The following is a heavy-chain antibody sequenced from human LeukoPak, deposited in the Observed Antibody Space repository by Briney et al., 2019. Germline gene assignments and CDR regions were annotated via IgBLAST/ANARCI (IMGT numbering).Heavy chain of an antibody. Sequence: GGSLRLSCAASGFTFSSYGMHWVRQAPGKGLEWVAVIWYDGSNKYYADSMKGRFTITRDNSENTPYLQMHSLRAEDTAVYYCARDRPNYYGSDGHYYRRDGDYWGRGTLVSVSS. J-gene: IGHJ4*02. D-gene: IGHD3-22*01. V-gene: IGHV3-33*01. CDR1: GFTFSSYG. CDR3: ARDRPNYYGSDGHYYRRDGDY. CDR2: IWYDGSNK.